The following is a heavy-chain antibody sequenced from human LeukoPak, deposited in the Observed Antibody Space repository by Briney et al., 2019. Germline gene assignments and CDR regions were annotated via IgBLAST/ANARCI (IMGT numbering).Heavy chain of an antibody. CDR3: AKWDTYYDSSGYYFY. J-gene: IGHJ4*02. V-gene: IGHV3-11*01. D-gene: IGHD3-22*01. CDR1: GFAFSDYY. CDR2: ISSSGSTI. Sequence: GGSLRLSCAASGFAFSDYYMSWIRQAPGKGLEWVSYISSSGSTIYYADSVKGRFTISRDNAKNSLYLQMNSLRAEDTAVYYCAKWDTYYDSSGYYFYWGQGTLVTVSS.